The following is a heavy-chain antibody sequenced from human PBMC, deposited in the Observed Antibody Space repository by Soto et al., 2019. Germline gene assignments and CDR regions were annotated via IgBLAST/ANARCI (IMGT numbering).Heavy chain of an antibody. CDR2: IIPILGIA. D-gene: IGHD3-22*01. Sequence: QVQLVQSGAEVKKPGSSVKVSCKASGGTFSSYTISWVRQAPGQGLEWMGRIIPILGIANYAQKFQGRVTITADKSTSTAYMELSSLRSEDTAVYYCARGLYYYDSSGYRKPADYGGQGTLVTVSS. J-gene: IGHJ4*02. CDR3: ARGLYYYDSSGYRKPADY. V-gene: IGHV1-69*02. CDR1: GGTFSSYT.